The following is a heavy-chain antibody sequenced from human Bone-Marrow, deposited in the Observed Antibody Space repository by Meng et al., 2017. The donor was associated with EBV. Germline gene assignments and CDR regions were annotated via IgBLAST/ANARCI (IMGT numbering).Heavy chain of an antibody. V-gene: IGHV4-59*01. J-gene: IGHJ4*02. CDR3: AREKGGGAQDY. CDR2: IYYSGSS. D-gene: IGHD2-15*01. CDR1: CVSISSYY. Sequence: QLKVSGPGPGLGQPSVSLSLTCTVQCVSISSYYWRCTQQPPMKLLGWIGFIYYSGSSNYNPSLKSRVTISVDTSKNQFSLKLSSVTAADTAVYYCAREKGGGAQDYWGQGTLVTVSS.